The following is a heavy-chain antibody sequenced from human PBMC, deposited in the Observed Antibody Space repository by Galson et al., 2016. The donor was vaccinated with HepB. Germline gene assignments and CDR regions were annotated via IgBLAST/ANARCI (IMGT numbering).Heavy chain of an antibody. V-gene: IGHV3-30*18. CDR3: AKVPSMVRGF. D-gene: IGHD3-10*01. CDR2: LSYAGSYS. Sequence: SLRLSCAASGFSFSTYAMHWVRQAPGKGLEWVALLSYAGSYSSYADSVKGRFTISRDNSKKTLYLQMNSLRAEDTAVYYCAKVPSMVRGFWGQGTMVTVSS. CDR1: GFSFSTYA. J-gene: IGHJ3*01.